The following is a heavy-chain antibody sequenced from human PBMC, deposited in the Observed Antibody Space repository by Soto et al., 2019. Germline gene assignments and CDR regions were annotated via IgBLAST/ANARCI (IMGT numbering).Heavy chain of an antibody. CDR3: AREGDGYTRGSFDC. J-gene: IGHJ4*02. Sequence: QVQLVESGGGVVQPGRSLRLSCAASGFTFSSYAMHWVRQAPGKGLEWVAVISYDGSNKYYADSVKGRFTISRDNSKNTLDLQMNSLRAEDTSVYYCAREGDGYTRGSFDCWGQVTLVTVSS. V-gene: IGHV3-30-3*01. D-gene: IGHD5-12*01. CDR2: ISYDGSNK. CDR1: GFTFSSYA.